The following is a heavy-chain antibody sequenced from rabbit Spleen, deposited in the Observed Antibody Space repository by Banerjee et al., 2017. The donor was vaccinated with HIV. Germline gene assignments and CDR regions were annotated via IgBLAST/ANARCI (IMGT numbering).Heavy chain of an antibody. D-gene: IGHD8-1*01. J-gene: IGHJ3*01. V-gene: IGHV1S45*01. CDR2: IYGGSGGST. Sequence: QEQLVESGGGLVKPEGSLTLTCTASGFTLTNYWIYWVRQAPGKGLEWIAYIYGGSGGSTYYASWAKGRFTISKTSSTTVTLQMTSLTAADTATYFCARTWDYTDTRLDVWGPGTLVTVS. CDR1: GFTLTNYW. CDR3: ARTWDYTDTRLDV.